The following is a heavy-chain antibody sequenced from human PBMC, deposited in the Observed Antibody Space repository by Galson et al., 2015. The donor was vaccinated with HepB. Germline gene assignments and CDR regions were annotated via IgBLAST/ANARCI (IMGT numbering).Heavy chain of an antibody. J-gene: IGHJ3*02. Sequence: SVKVSCKASGYTFANFGIGWVRQAPGQGLEWMGWISPYNGNTNYAQKIQGRVTVTTDTSTSTAYMELRSLRSDDTAVYYCARVHLTLIVVVYSRPHPFDIWGQGTMVTVSS. D-gene: IGHD3-22*01. V-gene: IGHV1-18*01. CDR3: ARVHLTLIVVVYSRPHPFDI. CDR2: ISPYNGNT. CDR1: GYTFANFG.